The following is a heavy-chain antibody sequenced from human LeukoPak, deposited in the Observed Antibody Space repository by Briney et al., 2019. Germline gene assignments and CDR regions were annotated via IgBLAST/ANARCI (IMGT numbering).Heavy chain of an antibody. V-gene: IGHV3-48*04. CDR3: ARVEMATIYAFDI. Sequence: GGSLRLSCAASGFTFSSYSMNWVRQAPGKGLEWVSYISSSSSTIYYADSVKGRFTISRDNAKNSLYLQMNSLRAEDTAVYYCARVEMATIYAFDIWGQGQWSPSLQ. CDR1: GFTFSSYS. J-gene: IGHJ3*02. D-gene: IGHD5-24*01. CDR2: ISSSSSTI.